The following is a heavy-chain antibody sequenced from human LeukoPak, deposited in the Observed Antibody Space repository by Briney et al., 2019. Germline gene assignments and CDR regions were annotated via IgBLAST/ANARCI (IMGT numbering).Heavy chain of an antibody. Sequence: PSETLSLTCAVYGGSFSGYYWGWIRQPPGKGLEWIGSIYYSGSTYYNPPLKSRVTISVDTSKNQFSLKLSSVTAADTAVYYCARHSDPYYDILTGYYSGLSVGDWGQGTLVTVSS. CDR1: GGSFSGYY. V-gene: IGHV4-34*01. J-gene: IGHJ4*01. CDR3: ARHSDPYYDILTGYYSGLSVGD. CDR2: IYYSGST. D-gene: IGHD3-9*01.